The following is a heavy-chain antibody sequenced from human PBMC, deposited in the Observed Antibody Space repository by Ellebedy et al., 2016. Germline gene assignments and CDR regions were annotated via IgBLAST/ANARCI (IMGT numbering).Heavy chain of an antibody. Sequence: GESLKISCVASGFTFADYYMGWVRQAPGEGLEWVSYIGSGGATTHYADSVKGRFTISRDNAKNSLYLQMNSLRVEDTAVYYCAGGPDARGYWSSGNKWFDPWGQGTLVTVSS. V-gene: IGHV3-11*01. CDR3: AGGPDARGYWSSGNKWFDP. CDR2: IGSGGATT. D-gene: IGHD3-22*01. CDR1: GFTFADYY. J-gene: IGHJ5*02.